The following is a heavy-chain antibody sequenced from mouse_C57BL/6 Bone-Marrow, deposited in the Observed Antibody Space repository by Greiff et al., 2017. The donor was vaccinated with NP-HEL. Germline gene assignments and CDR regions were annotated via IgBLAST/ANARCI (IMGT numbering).Heavy chain of an antibody. CDR3: ARLGSNYYAMDY. J-gene: IGHJ4*01. CDR2: IYPGSGNT. D-gene: IGHD1-1*01. Sequence: LQESGAELVRPGASVKLSCKASGYTFTDYYINWVKQRPGQGLEWIARIYPGSGNTYYNEKFKGKATLTAEKSSSTAYMQLSSLTSEDSAVYFCARLGSNYYAMDYWGQGTSVTVSS. V-gene: IGHV1-76*01. CDR1: GYTFTDYY.